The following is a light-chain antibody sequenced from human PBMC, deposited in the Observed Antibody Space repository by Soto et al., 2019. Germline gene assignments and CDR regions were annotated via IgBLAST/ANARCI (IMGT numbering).Light chain of an antibody. CDR2: KAS. CDR3: QQYNNYLWT. Sequence: DIPMTQSPSTLSASVGDRATITCRASQSISSWLAWYQQKPGKAPKLLIYKASSLESGVPSRFSGSGSGTEFTLTISSLQPDDFATYYCQQYNNYLWTFGQGTKVEIK. J-gene: IGKJ1*01. V-gene: IGKV1-5*03. CDR1: QSISSW.